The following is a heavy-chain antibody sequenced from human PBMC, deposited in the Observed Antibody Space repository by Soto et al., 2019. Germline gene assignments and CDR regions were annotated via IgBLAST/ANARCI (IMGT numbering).Heavy chain of an antibody. Sequence: ASVKVSCKASGYTFTSYGIRWVRQSPGQGLEWMGWISAYNGITNYAQKLQGRVAMATDTSTSTAYRELRSLTSDDTAVYYCARDTEMATITGYWGQGTLVTVSS. V-gene: IGHV1-18*01. CDR1: GYTFTSYG. CDR3: ARDTEMATITGY. D-gene: IGHD5-12*01. J-gene: IGHJ4*02. CDR2: ISAYNGIT.